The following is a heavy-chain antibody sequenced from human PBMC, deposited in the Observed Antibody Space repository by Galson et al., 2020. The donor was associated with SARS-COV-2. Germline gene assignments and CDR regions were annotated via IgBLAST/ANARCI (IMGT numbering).Heavy chain of an antibody. CDR1: GGSISSGSYY. CDR3: ARGLDGTGRFNGWDY. CDR2: IYTGVNT. J-gene: IGHJ4*02. Sequence: SETLSLTCTVSGGSISSGSYYWSWIWQPAGKGLEWIGRIYTGVNTNYNPSLKSRVTISVDTSKNQFSLKLSSVTAADTAVYYCARGLDGTGRFNGWDYWGQGTLVTVSS. D-gene: IGHD2-8*02. V-gene: IGHV4-61*02.